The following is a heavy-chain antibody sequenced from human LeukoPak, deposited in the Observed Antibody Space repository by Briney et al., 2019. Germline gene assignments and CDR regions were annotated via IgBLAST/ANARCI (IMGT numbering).Heavy chain of an antibody. J-gene: IGHJ5*02. CDR2: ISSSSSYI. CDR3: ARDLATTVTPTGWFDP. V-gene: IGHV3-21*01. CDR1: RFTFRRYS. Sequence: PGQTLRLSCAPSRFTFRRYSMNCARHAPGNELESVSSISSSSSYIYHADSVKGRFTISRDNAKNSLYLQMNSLRAEDTAVYYCARDLATTVTPTGWFDPWGQGTLVTVSS. D-gene: IGHD4-17*01.